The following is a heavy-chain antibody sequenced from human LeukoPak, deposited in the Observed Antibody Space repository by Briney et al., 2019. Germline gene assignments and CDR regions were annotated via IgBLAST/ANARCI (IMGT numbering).Heavy chain of an antibody. Sequence: GGSLRLSCAASGFIFSDAWMNWVRQAPGKGLDWVGRIRSTIDGGTIDYAAPVKGRISISRDDSKNMVYLQMSSLKTEDTAVYYCTTVWNWGQGTLVTVSS. CDR1: GFIFSDAW. CDR3: TTVWN. D-gene: IGHD1-1*01. V-gene: IGHV3-15*01. CDR2: IRSTIDGGTI. J-gene: IGHJ4*02.